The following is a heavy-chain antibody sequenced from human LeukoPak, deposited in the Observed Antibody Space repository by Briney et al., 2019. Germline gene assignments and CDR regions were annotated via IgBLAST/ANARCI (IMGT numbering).Heavy chain of an antibody. Sequence: PGGSLRLSCAASGFTFSSYGMHWVRQAPGKGLEWVAYIQYDGSNEQYADSVKGRFSISRDSSKNILYLQMNSLRAEDTAVYYCATFSYAGNAGGSVGPWGQGTLVTVSS. V-gene: IGHV3-30*02. J-gene: IGHJ5*02. CDR3: ATFSYAGNAGGSVGP. CDR2: IQYDGSNE. D-gene: IGHD4-23*01. CDR1: GFTFSSYG.